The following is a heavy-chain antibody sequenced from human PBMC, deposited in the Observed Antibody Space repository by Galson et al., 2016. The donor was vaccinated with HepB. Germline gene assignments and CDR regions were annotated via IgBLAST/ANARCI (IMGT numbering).Heavy chain of an antibody. D-gene: IGHD2-2*01. V-gene: IGHV4-4*02. CDR3: ARASVIPGARMIFDP. CDR2: IYHTGTS. Sequence: SETLSLTCTVSGASISDSNWWTWVRRVTEKGLEWLGEIYHTGTSNNNPFLSSRFTLSVDKSRNQFSLNVTSVTAADTAVYYCARASVIPGARMIFDPWGQGTLVTVSS. J-gene: IGHJ5*02. CDR1: GASISDSNW.